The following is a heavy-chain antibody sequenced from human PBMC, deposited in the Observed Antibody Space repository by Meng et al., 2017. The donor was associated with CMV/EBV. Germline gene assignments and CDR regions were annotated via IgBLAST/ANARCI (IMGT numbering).Heavy chain of an antibody. J-gene: IGHJ6*02. CDR1: GFTFSSYG. D-gene: IGHD3-3*01. Sequence: GGSLRLSCAASGFTFSSYGMHWVRQAPGKGLEWVAFIRYDGSNKYYADSVKGRFTISRDNSKNSLYLQMNSLRAEDTAVYYCASRYDFWSGYYYYGMDVWGQGTTVTVSS. V-gene: IGHV3-30*02. CDR3: ASRYDFWSGYYYYGMDV. CDR2: IRYDGSNK.